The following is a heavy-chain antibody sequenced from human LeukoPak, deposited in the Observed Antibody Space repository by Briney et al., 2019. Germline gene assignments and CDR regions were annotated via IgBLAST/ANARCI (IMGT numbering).Heavy chain of an antibody. V-gene: IGHV1-46*01. J-gene: IGHJ4*02. CDR1: GYTFTSYY. CDR3: ARDYCSSTSCLFDY. D-gene: IGHD2-2*01. Sequence: GASVKVSCTASGYTFTSYYMHWVRQAPGQGLEWMGIINPSGGSTSYAQKFQGRATMTRDTSISTAFMELTRLRSDDTAVYYCARDYCSSTSCLFDYWGQGTLVTVSS. CDR2: INPSGGST.